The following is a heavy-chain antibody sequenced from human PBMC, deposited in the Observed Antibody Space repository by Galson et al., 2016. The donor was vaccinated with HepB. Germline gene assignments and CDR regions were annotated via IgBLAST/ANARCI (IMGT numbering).Heavy chain of an antibody. Sequence: SLRLSCAASGFNFNTYWLGWVRQGPGKGLVWVSRINSDGSTTTYADSVKGRFTISKDNAKKTLYLQMNSQRSEDTAVYYCAREAKLAAPDCYGMDAWGQGTTVTVSS. V-gene: IGHV3-74*01. CDR1: GFNFNTYW. CDR3: AREAKLAAPDCYGMDA. CDR2: INSDGSTT. J-gene: IGHJ6*02. D-gene: IGHD6-13*01.